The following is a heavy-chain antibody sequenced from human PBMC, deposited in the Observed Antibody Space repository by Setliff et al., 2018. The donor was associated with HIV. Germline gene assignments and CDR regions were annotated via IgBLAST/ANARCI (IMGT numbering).Heavy chain of an antibody. V-gene: IGHV4-34*01. Sequence: SETLSLTCAMYGDSFGDFYWNWIRQAPGKGLEWIVELNDRGHINYNPSLKSRVTISQDTSKRQFSLRMTCVAAADTAVYYCAIFFVTSVTTQDHWGQGTLVTVSS. CDR3: AIFFVTSVTTQDH. J-gene: IGHJ4*02. CDR2: LNDRGHI. CDR1: GDSFGDFY. D-gene: IGHD4-17*01.